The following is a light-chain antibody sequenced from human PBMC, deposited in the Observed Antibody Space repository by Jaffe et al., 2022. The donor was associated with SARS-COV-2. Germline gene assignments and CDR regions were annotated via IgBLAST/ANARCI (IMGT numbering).Light chain of an antibody. J-gene: IGKJ1*01. CDR2: KAS. Sequence: DIQMTQSPSTLSASVGDTVIITCRASQSISSWLAWYQQKPGKAPKLLIYKASTLESGVPSRFSASGSGTEFTLTISSLQPDDFATYYCQQSWTFGQGTKVEVK. CDR3: QQSWT. V-gene: IGKV1-5*03. CDR1: QSISSW.